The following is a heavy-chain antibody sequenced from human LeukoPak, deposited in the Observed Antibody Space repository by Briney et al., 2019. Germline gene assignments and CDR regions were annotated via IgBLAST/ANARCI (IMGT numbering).Heavy chain of an antibody. CDR3: ASVITSRGWFDP. D-gene: IGHD3-10*01. V-gene: IGHV4-59*01. J-gene: IGHJ5*02. Sequence: PSETLSLTCTVSGGSIRSYYWSWIRQPPGKGLEWIGYIYYSGSTNYNPSLKSRVTISVDTSKNQFSLKLSSVTAADTAVYYCASVITSRGWFDPWGQGTLVTVSS. CDR2: IYYSGST. CDR1: GGSIRSYY.